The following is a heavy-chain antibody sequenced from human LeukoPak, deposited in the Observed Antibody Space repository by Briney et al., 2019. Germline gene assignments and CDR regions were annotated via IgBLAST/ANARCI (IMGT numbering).Heavy chain of an antibody. Sequence: GGSLRLSCAASGFTFSSHEMNWVRQAPGKGLEWVSYISSSGSTIYYADSVKGRFTISRDNSKNTLYLQMNSLRAADTAVYYCARDGSSTRMDFDYWGQGTLVTVSS. CDR2: ISSSGSTI. CDR1: GFTFSSHE. CDR3: ARDGSSTRMDFDY. V-gene: IGHV3-48*03. D-gene: IGHD2-2*01. J-gene: IGHJ4*02.